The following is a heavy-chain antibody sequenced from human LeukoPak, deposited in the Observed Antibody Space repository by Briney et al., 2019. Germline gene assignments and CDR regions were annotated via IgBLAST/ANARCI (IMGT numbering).Heavy chain of an antibody. CDR2: ISTSFSTI. CDR3: ARGSDYGVGAFDI. V-gene: IGHV3-48*03. CDR1: GFAFNSYE. D-gene: IGHD4-17*01. J-gene: IGHJ3*02. Sequence: PGGSLRLSCAASGFAFNSYEMNWVPQAPGEGREWVSYISTSFSTILYGVSVKARFHISRENAKNPLFLQMNLLRAGDTAVFYRARGSDYGVGAFDIWGQGTMVTVSS.